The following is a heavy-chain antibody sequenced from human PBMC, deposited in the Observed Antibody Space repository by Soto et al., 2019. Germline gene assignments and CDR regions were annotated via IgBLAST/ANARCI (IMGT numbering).Heavy chain of an antibody. V-gene: IGHV3-23*01. CDR2: ISGSGFKK. J-gene: IGHJ5*02. Sequence: PGGSLRLSCAASGFIFENFGMSWVHQAPGKGLEWISSISGSGFKKYYADSVKGRFTISRDNSKSTVYLELNNLSAEDTAVYHCAKNQGVELVPLATVDWFDPWGQGSVDTVSS. CDR1: GFIFENFG. D-gene: IGHD1-26*01. CDR3: AKNQGVELVPLATVDWFDP.